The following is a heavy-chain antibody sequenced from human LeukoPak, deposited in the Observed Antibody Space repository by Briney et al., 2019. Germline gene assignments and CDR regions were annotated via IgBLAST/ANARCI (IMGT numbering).Heavy chain of an antibody. CDR2: INPSGGSP. D-gene: IGHD6-6*01. V-gene: IGHV1-46*01. Sequence: ASVKVSCKASENTFTRYYIHWVRQAPGQGLEWMGIINPSGGSPTYAQKFQGRVTTTKDTSTTTVYMEMSSLRSEDTAMYYCASETPIAAGPPYFDYWGQGTLVTVSS. CDR1: ENTFTRYY. J-gene: IGHJ4*02. CDR3: ASETPIAAGPPYFDY.